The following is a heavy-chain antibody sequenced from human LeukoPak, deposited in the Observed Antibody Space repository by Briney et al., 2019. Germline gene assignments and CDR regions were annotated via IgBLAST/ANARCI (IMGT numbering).Heavy chain of an antibody. J-gene: IGHJ5*02. CDR1: GFTVSYNS. CDR2: IYGGGNT. CDR3: ARDPDYGGNVWFDP. D-gene: IGHD4-23*01. V-gene: IGHV3-66*01. Sequence: GGSLRLSCVGSGFTVSYNSMSWVRQAPGKGLEWVSTIYGGGNTYYADSAKGRFTISRDNSKNMLFLQMNSLRAEDTAVYYCARDPDYGGNVWFDPWGQGTLVTVSS.